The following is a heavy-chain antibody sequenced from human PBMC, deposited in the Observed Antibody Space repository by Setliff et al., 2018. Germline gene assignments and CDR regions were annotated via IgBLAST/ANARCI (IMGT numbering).Heavy chain of an antibody. V-gene: IGHV4-4*02. CDR2: INHSGNT. CDR3: ARGLEGEDYFYYMDV. CDR1: GDSISSGNW. D-gene: IGHD3-3*01. J-gene: IGHJ6*03. Sequence: SETLSLTCAVSGDSISSGNWWSWVRQPPEKGLEWIGEINHSGNTNYNPSLKSRVTISVDKSTNQFSLKLTSVTAADTAVYYCARGLEGEDYFYYMDVWGKGNTVTVSS.